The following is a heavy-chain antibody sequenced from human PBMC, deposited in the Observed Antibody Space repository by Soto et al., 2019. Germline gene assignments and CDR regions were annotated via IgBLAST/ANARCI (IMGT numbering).Heavy chain of an antibody. CDR1: GGSISSDNW. D-gene: IGHD3-16*01. Sequence: QVQLQESGPGLVRPSGTLSLTCAVSGGSISSDNWWGWVRQPPGKGLEWSGEIYHTGITNYNPSLKRRVIMSVDKSENQFSLRLTSVTAADTAVFYCARFGSPSLLLGELAPYYFDYWGQGILVTVSS. CDR3: ARFGSPSLLLGELAPYYFDY. CDR2: IYHTGIT. V-gene: IGHV4-4*02. J-gene: IGHJ4*02.